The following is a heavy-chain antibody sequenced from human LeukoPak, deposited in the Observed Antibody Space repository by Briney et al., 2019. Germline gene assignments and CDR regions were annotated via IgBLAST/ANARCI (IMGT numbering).Heavy chain of an antibody. J-gene: IGHJ4*02. Sequence: PGGSLRLSCAASGFTFSSYGMHWVRQAPGKGLEWVAFIGYDGSNKYYADSVKGRFTISRDNSKNTLYLQMNSLRAEDTAVYYCAHTNDFWSGLIGRGIDYWGQGTLVTVSS. D-gene: IGHD3-3*01. CDR2: IGYDGSNK. CDR3: AHTNDFWSGLIGRGIDY. CDR1: GFTFSSYG. V-gene: IGHV3-30*02.